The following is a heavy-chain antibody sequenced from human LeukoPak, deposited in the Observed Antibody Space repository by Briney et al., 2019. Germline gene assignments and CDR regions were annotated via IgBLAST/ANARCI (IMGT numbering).Heavy chain of an antibody. CDR1: GGSISKGSYY. J-gene: IGHJ4*02. Sequence: SETLSLTCTVSGGSISKGSYYWTWIRQPAGKGLEWIGRIHTSGSTNYNPSLKSRVTLSVDTSKNQFSLKLSSVTAADTAVYYCASVRAGYSSEIIDYWGQGTLVTVSS. D-gene: IGHD6-25*01. CDR3: ASVRAGYSSEIIDY. V-gene: IGHV4-61*02. CDR2: IHTSGST.